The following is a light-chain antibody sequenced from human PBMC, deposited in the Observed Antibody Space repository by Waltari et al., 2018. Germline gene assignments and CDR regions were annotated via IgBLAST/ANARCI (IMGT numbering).Light chain of an antibody. CDR1: QSVSTF. J-gene: IGKJ4*01. CDR2: HAS. V-gene: IGKV3-11*01. CDR3: QQRANWPPLT. Sequence: EIVLTQSPATLSLSPGERATPSCRASQSVSTFLAWYQQKPGQAPRLLIYHASNRATGIPARFSGRGSGTNFTLTISDLEPEDFAVYYCQQRANWPPLTFGGGTRVEIK.